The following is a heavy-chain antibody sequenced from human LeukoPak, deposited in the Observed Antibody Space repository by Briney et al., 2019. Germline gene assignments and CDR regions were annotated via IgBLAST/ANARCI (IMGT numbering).Heavy chain of an antibody. CDR1: GFTFSSYW. CDR2: INSDGSST. V-gene: IGHV3-74*01. CDR3: ARAHRVYDSSDYYFDY. J-gene: IGHJ4*02. Sequence: PGGSLRLSCAASGFTFSSYWMHWVRQAPGMGLVWVSRINSDGSSTSYADSVKGRFTISRDNAKNTLYLQMNSLRAEDTAVYYCARAHRVYDSSDYYFDYWGQGTLVTVSS. D-gene: IGHD3-22*01.